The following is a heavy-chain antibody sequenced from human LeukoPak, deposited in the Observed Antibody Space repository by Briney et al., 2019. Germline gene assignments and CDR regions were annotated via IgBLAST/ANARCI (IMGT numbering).Heavy chain of an antibody. J-gene: IGHJ3*02. CDR3: ARSLIGSWDDILTSDAFDI. Sequence: SVKVSCKASGGTFSSYAISWVRQAPGQGLEWMGRIIPILGIANYAQKFQGRVTITADKSTSTAYMELSSLRSEDTAVYYCARSLIGSWDDILTSDAFDIWGQGTMVTVSS. CDR2: IIPILGIA. V-gene: IGHV1-69*04. D-gene: IGHD3-9*01. CDR1: GGTFSSYA.